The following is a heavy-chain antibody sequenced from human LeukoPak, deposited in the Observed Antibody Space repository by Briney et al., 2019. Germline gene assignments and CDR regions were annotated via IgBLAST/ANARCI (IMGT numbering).Heavy chain of an antibody. J-gene: IGHJ3*02. CDR3: ARDKEVGATTAFDI. Sequence: GGSLRLSCAASGFTFDDYGMSWVRQAPGKGLEWVSGINWNGGSTGYADSVKGRFTISRDNAKNSLYLQMNRLRAEDTALYYCARDKEVGATTAFDIWGQGTMVTVSS. CDR2: INWNGGST. V-gene: IGHV3-20*04. D-gene: IGHD1-26*01. CDR1: GFTFDDYG.